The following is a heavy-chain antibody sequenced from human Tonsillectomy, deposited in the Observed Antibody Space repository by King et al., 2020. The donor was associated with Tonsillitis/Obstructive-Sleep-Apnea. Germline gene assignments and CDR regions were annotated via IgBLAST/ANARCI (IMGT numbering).Heavy chain of an antibody. D-gene: IGHD3-3*01. CDR3: ARLWYYDFWSGYYYFDY. J-gene: IGHJ4*02. Sequence: VQLVESGAEVKKPGESLTISCKGSGYSFTNHWMTWVRQMPGKGLEWMGRIDPSNSYTNYSPSFQGHVTMSADKSISTAYLQWNSLRASDTAMYYCARLWYYDFWSGYYYFDYWGQGTLVTVSS. CDR1: GYSFTNHW. V-gene: IGHV5-10-1*03. CDR2: IDPSNSYT.